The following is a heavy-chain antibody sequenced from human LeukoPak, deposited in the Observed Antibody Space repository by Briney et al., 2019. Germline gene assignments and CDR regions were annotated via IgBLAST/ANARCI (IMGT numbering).Heavy chain of an antibody. CDR3: ARLGASLEWDSGSFPDY. CDR2: IFYTGTT. Sequence: SSETLSLTCSVSGVYLSSSGCSWGWIPQPRGKGLVWIGSIFYTGTTYYNPSLKSRINISADTSKNQFSLELRFVTAADTAVYYCARLGASLEWDSGSFPDYWGQGTLVTVSS. D-gene: IGHD3-10*01. V-gene: IGHV4-39*01. J-gene: IGHJ4*02. CDR1: GVYLSSSGCS.